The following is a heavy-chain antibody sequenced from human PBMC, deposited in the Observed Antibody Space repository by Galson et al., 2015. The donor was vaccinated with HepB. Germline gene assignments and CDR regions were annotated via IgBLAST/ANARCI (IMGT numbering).Heavy chain of an antibody. CDR3: ASTGGVSVSDY. CDR2: INPSGGST. J-gene: IGHJ4*02. V-gene: IGHV1-46*01. CDR1: GYTFTSYY. D-gene: IGHD2-8*01. Sequence: SVKVSCKASGYTFTSYYMHWVRQAPGQGLEWMGIINPSGGSTSYAQKFQGRVTMTRDTSISTAYMELSRLRSDDTAVNYCASTGGVSVSDYWGQGTLVTVSS.